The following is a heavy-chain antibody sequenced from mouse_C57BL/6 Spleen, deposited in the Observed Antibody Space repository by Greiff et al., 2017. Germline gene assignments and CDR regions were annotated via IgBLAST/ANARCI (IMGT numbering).Heavy chain of an antibody. CDR2: IHPNSGST. CDR3: EAGYSNYEAMDY. D-gene: IGHD2-5*01. V-gene: IGHV1-64*01. J-gene: IGHJ4*01. CDR1: GYTFTSYW. Sequence: QVQLQQPGAELVKPGASVKLSCKASGYTFTSYWMHWVKQRPGQGLEWIGMIHPNSGSTNYNEKFKSKATLTVDKSSSTAYMQLSSLTSEDSAVYYCEAGYSNYEAMDYWGQGTSVTVSS.